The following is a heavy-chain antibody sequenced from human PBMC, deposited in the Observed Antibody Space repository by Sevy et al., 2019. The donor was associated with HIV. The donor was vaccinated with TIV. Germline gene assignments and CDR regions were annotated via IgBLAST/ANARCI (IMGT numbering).Heavy chain of an antibody. D-gene: IGHD3-10*01. CDR2: TWYDGINR. V-gene: IGHV3-33*01. CDR3: ARDNLLPIMVSMVRGALSFYFDY. Sequence: GESLKIYCAASGFNFNDYGMHWVRQAPGKGLEWVAVTWYDGINRFYGDSVKGRFTISRDNSKNTLYLQMDSLRVEDTAVYYCARDNLLPIMVSMVRGALSFYFDYWGQGTLVTVSS. J-gene: IGHJ4*02. CDR1: GFNFNDYG.